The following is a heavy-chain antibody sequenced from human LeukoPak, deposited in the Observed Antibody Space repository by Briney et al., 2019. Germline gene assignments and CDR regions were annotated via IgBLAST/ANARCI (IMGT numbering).Heavy chain of an antibody. Sequence: GGSLRLSCEASGYILSSYSMNWVREAPGKGRECVSSISSSGNYIFYADSVKGRFTISRDTAKNSLYLQMNSLRAEDTAVYYCARPKTILLDAMDVWGKENTVTVSP. V-gene: IGHV3-21*01. D-gene: IGHD2-8*01. CDR1: GYILSSYS. CDR2: ISSSGNYI. J-gene: IGHJ6*04. CDR3: ARPKTILLDAMDV.